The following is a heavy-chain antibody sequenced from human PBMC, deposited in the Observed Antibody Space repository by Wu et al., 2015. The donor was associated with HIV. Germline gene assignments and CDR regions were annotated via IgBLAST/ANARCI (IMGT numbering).Heavy chain of an antibody. CDR2: INPRGGST. CDR3: ARESSGLDY. D-gene: IGHD3-22*01. CDR1: GITFTGYY. V-gene: IGHV1-46*01. Sequence: QVHLVQSGAEVKKPGASVKVSCKASGITFTGYYMHWVRQAPGQGLEWMGVINPRGGSTSFAQKFQGRVTMTSDTSTSTVYMELSSLRFEDTAAYYCARESSGLDYWGQGTLVTVSS. J-gene: IGHJ4*02.